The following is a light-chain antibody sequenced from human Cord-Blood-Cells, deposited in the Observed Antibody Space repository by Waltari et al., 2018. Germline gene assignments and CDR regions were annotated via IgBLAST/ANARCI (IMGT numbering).Light chain of an antibody. CDR1: SSNIGAGYD. CDR3: QSYDGSLSGWV. V-gene: IGLV1-40*01. Sequence: QSVLTQPPSVSGAPGQRVTISCTGSSSNIGAGYDVHWYQQLPGTAPKLFIYGNSNRPSGVPDRVAGSKSGTSACLAIAGLQAEDEADYYCQSYDGSLSGWVFGGGTKLPGL. J-gene: IGLJ3*02. CDR2: GNS.